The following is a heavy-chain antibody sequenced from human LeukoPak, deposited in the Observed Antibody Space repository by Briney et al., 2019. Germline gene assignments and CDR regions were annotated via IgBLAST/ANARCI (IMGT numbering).Heavy chain of an antibody. D-gene: IGHD1-1*01. CDR3: ARALGTTSYYYYYMDV. Sequence: ASVKVSCKASGYTFTSYDISWVRQASGQGLEWMGWISAYNGNTNYAQKLQGRVTMTTDTSTSTAYMELRSLRSDDTAVYYCARALGTTSYYYYYMDVWGKGTTVTISS. V-gene: IGHV1-18*01. CDR1: GYTFTSYD. J-gene: IGHJ6*03. CDR2: ISAYNGNT.